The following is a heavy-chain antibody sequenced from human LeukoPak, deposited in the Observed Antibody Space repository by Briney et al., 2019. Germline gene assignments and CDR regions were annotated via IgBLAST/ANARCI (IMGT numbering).Heavy chain of an antibody. CDR3: ARVFNDILTGYDY. D-gene: IGHD3-9*01. CDR1: GYTFTSYY. CDR2: INPNSGGT. J-gene: IGHJ4*02. V-gene: IGHV1-2*06. Sequence: GASVKVSCKASGYTFTSYYMHWVRQAPGQGLEWMGRINPNSGGTNYAQKFQGRVTMTRDTSISTAYMELSRLRSDDTAVYYCARVFNDILTGYDYWGQGTLVTVSS.